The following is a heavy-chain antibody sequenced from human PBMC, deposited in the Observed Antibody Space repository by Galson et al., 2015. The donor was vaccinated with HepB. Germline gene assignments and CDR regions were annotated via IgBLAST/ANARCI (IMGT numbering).Heavy chain of an antibody. J-gene: IGHJ4*02. Sequence: QSGAEVKKPGESLKISCKGSGYSFTSYWIGWVRQMPGKGLEWMGIIYPGDSDTRYSPSFQGQVTISADKSISTAYLQWSSLKASDTAMYYCARVSGSYLAPDYFDYWGQGTLVTVSS. CDR3: ARVSGSYLAPDYFDY. CDR2: IYPGDSDT. V-gene: IGHV5-51*01. CDR1: GYSFTSYW. D-gene: IGHD1-26*01.